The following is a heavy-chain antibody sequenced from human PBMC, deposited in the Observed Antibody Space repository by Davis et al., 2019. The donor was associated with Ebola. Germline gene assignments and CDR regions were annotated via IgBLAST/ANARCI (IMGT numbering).Heavy chain of an antibody. CDR1: GFSFHEHG. J-gene: IGHJ4*02. CDR3: VRDVRPAATDFFDY. D-gene: IGHD6-13*01. V-gene: IGHV3-9*01. CDR2: ISWASSSA. Sequence: SLRLSCTASGFSFHEHGMHWVRQAPGKGLEWVSGISWASSSADYADSVKGRFTISRDNTKNALYLQMNNLRSDDTALYYCVRDVRPAATDFFDYWGQGTLVTVSS.